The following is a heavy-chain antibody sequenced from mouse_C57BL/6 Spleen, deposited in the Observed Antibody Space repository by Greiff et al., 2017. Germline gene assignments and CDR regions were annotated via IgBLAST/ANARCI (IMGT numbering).Heavy chain of an antibody. J-gene: IGHJ1*03. CDR3: TRGIGPRGGYFDV. V-gene: IGHV14-4*01. Sequence: VQLQQSGAELVRPGASVKLSCTASGFNIKDDYMHWVKQRPEQGLEWIGWIDPENGDTEYASKFQGKATITADTSSNTAYLQLSSLTSEDTAVDYCTRGIGPRGGYFDVWGTGTTVTVSS. CDR1: GFNIKDDY. CDR2: IDPENGDT. D-gene: IGHD2-14*01.